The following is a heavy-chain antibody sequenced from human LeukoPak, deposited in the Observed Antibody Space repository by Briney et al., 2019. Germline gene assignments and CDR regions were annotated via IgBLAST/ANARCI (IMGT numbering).Heavy chain of an antibody. J-gene: IGHJ5*02. D-gene: IGHD1-26*01. V-gene: IGHV1-24*01. Sequence: EASVTVSCNVSGYTLTELSMHWVRQAPGKGLEWMGGFDPEDGEAIYAQKFQGRVTMTEDTSTDTAYMELSSLRSEDTAVYYCATAQLLTSGWFDPWGQGTLVTVSS. CDR3: ATAQLLTSGWFDP. CDR2: FDPEDGEA. CDR1: GYTLTELS.